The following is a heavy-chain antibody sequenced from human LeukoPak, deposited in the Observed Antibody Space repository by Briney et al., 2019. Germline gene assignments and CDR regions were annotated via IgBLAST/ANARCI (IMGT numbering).Heavy chain of an antibody. Sequence: GGSLRLSCAASGFTVSRSYMSWVRQGPGRGLEWVSVIHSGGSTYYADSVKGHFTISRDNSKNTLYLQMNSLRAEDTAVYYCARVGQYSGSYYVDYWGQGTLVTVSS. D-gene: IGHD1-26*01. CDR1: GFTVSRSY. CDR2: IHSGGST. CDR3: ARVGQYSGSYYVDY. J-gene: IGHJ4*02. V-gene: IGHV3-53*01.